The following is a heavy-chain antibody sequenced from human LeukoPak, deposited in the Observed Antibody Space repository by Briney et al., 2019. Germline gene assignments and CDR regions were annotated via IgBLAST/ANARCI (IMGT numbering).Heavy chain of an antibody. Sequence: SGGSLRLSCAASGFPFSSYAMHWVRQAPGKGLEWVAVISYDGSNKYYADSVKGRFTISRDNSKNTLYLQMNSLRAEDTAVYYCARALGYCSGGSCLVDYWGQGTLVTVSS. J-gene: IGHJ4*02. CDR1: GFPFSSYA. CDR2: ISYDGSNK. V-gene: IGHV3-30-3*02. CDR3: ARALGYCSGGSCLVDY. D-gene: IGHD2-15*01.